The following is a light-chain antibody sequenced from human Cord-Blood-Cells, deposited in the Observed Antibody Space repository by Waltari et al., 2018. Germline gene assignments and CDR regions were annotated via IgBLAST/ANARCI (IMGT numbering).Light chain of an antibody. CDR2: GAS. CDR1: KSVSSN. J-gene: IGKJ4*01. CDR3: QQYNNWPLT. Sequence: EIVMTQSPAPLSVSLGEIATLSCRASKSVSSNLAWYQQKPGQAPRFLIYGASTRATGIPARFSGSGSGTEFTLTISSLQSEDFAVYYCQQYNNWPLTFGGGTKVEIK. V-gene: IGKV3-15*01.